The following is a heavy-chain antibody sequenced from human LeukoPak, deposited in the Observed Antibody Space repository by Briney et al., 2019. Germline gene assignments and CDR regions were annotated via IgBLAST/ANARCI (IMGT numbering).Heavy chain of an antibody. CDR1: GYTFTSYG. D-gene: IGHD4-17*01. Sequence: ASVTVSCKASGYTFTSYGISWVRQAPGQGLEWMGWISTYNGNTNYAQKLQGRVTMTTDTSTSKAYMELRSLRSDDTAVYYCARVDYGDYGPYYYYGMDVWGQGTTVTVSS. J-gene: IGHJ6*02. CDR3: ARVDYGDYGPYYYYGMDV. CDR2: ISTYNGNT. V-gene: IGHV1-18*01.